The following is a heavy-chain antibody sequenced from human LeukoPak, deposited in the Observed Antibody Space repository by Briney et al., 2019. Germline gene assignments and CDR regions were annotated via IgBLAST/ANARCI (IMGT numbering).Heavy chain of an antibody. CDR2: ISAYNGNT. CDR3: TLPVVAATLGRYDY. V-gene: IGHV1-18*01. J-gene: IGHJ4*02. CDR1: GYTFTSYG. Sequence: ASVKVSCKASGYTFTSYGISWVRQAPGQGLEWMGWISAYNGNTNYAQKLQGRVTMTTDTSTSTAYMELSSLRSEDTAVYYCTLPVVAATLGRYDYWGQGTLVTVSS. D-gene: IGHD2-15*01.